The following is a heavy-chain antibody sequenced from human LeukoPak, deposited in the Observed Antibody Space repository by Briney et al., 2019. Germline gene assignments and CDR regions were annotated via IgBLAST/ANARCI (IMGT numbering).Heavy chain of an antibody. D-gene: IGHD1-26*01. V-gene: IGHV1-2*02. CDR2: INPNSGGT. Sequence: ASVKVSCKASGYTFTGYYMHWVRQAPGQGLEWMGWINPNSGGTNYAQKFQGRVTMTRDTSISTAYMELSRLRSDDTAVYYCARAAGIVGATSLFDYWGQGTLVTVSS. CDR1: GYTFTGYY. J-gene: IGHJ4*02. CDR3: ARAAGIVGATSLFDY.